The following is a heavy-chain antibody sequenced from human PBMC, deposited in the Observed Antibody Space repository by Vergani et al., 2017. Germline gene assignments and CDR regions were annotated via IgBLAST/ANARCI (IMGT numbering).Heavy chain of an antibody. CDR1: GVTFSNFG. Sequence: QGQLVESAGGVVQPGGSLRLSCAASGVTFSNFGMHWIRQAPGKGLECLAYIGKDGINTRYRDAVRCRFTVSKDNSKDILYLQMDSLRSEDTSLYYCAKYLRDSTDGLPDSWGPGTLVIVSS. D-gene: IGHD2-21*02. V-gene: IGHV3-30*02. CDR2: IGKDGINT. J-gene: IGHJ4*02. CDR3: AKYLRDSTDGLPDS.